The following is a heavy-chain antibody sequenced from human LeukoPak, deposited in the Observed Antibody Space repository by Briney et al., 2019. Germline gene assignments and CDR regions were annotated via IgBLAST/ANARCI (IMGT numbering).Heavy chain of an antibody. CDR2: INHSGST. J-gene: IGHJ4*02. V-gene: IGHV4-34*01. D-gene: IGHD4-23*01. CDR1: GGSFSGYY. CDR3: ARLHGGRPDY. Sequence: SETLSLTCAVYGGSFSGYYWSWIRQPPGKGLEWIGEINHSGSTNYNPSLKSRVTISVDTSKNQFSLKLSSVTAADTAVYYCARLHGGRPDYWGQGTLVTVSS.